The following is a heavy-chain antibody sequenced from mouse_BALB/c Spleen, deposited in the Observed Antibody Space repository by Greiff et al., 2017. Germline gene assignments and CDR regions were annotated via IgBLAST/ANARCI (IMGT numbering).Heavy chain of an antibody. D-gene: IGHD1-1*01. J-gene: IGHJ4*01. CDR1: GYSFTSYW. Sequence: QVQLQQSGPQLVRPGASVKISCKASGYSFTSYWMHWVKQRPGQGLEWIGMIDPSDSETRLNQKFKDKATLTVDKSSSTAYMQLSSPTSEDSAVYYCARDFDYYGSSYSYAMDYWGQGTSVTVSS. V-gene: IGHV1S126*01. CDR2: IDPSDSET. CDR3: ARDFDYYGSSYSYAMDY.